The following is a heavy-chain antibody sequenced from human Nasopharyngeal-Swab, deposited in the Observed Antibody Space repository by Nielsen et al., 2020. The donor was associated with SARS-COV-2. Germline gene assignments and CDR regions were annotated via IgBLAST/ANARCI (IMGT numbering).Heavy chain of an antibody. CDR2: IYYSGST. D-gene: IGHD3-10*01. Sequence: RQAPGKGLEWIGYIYYSGSTYYNPSLKSRVTISVDTSKNQFSLNLSSVTAADTAVYYCARVVMVRGVSYYYYMDVWGKGTTVTVSS. J-gene: IGHJ6*03. CDR3: ARVVMVRGVSYYYYMDV. V-gene: IGHV4-30-4*07.